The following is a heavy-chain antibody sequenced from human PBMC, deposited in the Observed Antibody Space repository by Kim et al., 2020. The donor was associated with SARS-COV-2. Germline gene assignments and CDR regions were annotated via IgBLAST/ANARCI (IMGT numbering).Heavy chain of an antibody. D-gene: IGHD3-9*01. CDR3: ARTPDYDILTGDYSDAFAI. CDR2: VNHRGST. V-gene: IGHV4-34*01. Sequence: SETLSLTCAVYGGSFSGYCWTWIRQPPGKGLEWIGEVNHRGSTNYNPSLKSRVTISADTSKNQFSLRLSSVTAADTAVYYCARTPDYDILTGDYSDAFAIWGQGTMVTVSS. CDR1: GGSFSGYC. J-gene: IGHJ3*02.